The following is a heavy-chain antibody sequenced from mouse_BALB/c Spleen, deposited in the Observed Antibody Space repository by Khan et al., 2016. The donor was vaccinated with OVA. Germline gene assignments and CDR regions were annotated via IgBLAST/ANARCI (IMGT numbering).Heavy chain of an antibody. CDR3: ARPHYYGSNYYFDY. D-gene: IGHD1-1*01. CDR1: GCAFSSYD. CDR2: ISIGGGIT. V-gene: IGHV5-12-1*01. Sequence: EVELVESGGGLVKPGGSLKLSCAASGCAFSSYDMSWVRQTPEKRLEWVEFISIGGGITNYPDNVKGRLTISRDNAKNNVYLQMNRLKSEDKAMYYCARPHYYGSNYYFDYWGQGTTLTVSS. J-gene: IGHJ2*01.